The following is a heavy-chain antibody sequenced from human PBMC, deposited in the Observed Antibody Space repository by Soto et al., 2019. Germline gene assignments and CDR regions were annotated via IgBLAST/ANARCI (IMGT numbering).Heavy chain of an antibody. CDR1: GGSISSGDYY. CDR2: IYYSGST. V-gene: IGHV4-30-4*01. J-gene: IGHJ5*02. Sequence: SETLSLTCTVSGGSISSGDYYWSWIRQPPGKGLEWIGYIYYSGSTYYNPSLKSRVTISVDTSKNQFSLKLSSVTAADTAVYYCARRVTGGGERFDPWGLGTLVTVS. CDR3: ARRVTGGGERFDP. D-gene: IGHD7-27*01.